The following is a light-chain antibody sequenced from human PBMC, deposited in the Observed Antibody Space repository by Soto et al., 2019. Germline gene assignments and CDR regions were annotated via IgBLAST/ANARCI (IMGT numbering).Light chain of an antibody. V-gene: IGKV1-39*01. CDR3: QQSYSTPQIT. Sequence: QMTQSPSSLSASVGDTVTITCRASQDIGTFLNWYQQKPGKAPKLLIYAASDLLSGVSSRFSGSGSGTDFTLTISSLQPEDFATYYCQQSYSTPQITFGPGTKVDMK. J-gene: IGKJ3*01. CDR1: QDIGTF. CDR2: AAS.